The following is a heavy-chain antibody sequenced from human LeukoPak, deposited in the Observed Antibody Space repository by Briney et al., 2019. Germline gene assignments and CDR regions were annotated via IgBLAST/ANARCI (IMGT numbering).Heavy chain of an antibody. J-gene: IGHJ5*02. Sequence: PSETLSLTCAVYGGSFSTYSWGWIRQPPGKALEWIGEVTYGGTASYNPSLRGRVSISMDTSKNQFSLKLMSLTAADTALYYCGSMGGRWFPPPFDPWGQGTQVTVSS. CDR1: GGSFSTYS. V-gene: IGHV4-34*01. D-gene: IGHD4-23*01. CDR2: VTYGGTA. CDR3: GSMGGRWFPPPFDP.